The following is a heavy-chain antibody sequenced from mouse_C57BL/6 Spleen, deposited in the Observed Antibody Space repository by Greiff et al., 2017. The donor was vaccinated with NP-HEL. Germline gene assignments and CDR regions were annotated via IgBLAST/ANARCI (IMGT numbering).Heavy chain of an antibody. CDR1: GYTFTDYY. CDR2: INPNNGGT. J-gene: IGHJ4*01. Sequence: EVQLQQSGPELVKPGASVKISCKASGYTFTDYYMNWVKQSHGKSLEWIGDINPNNGGTSYNQKFKGKATLTVDKSSSTAYMELRSLTSEDSAVYYCARENAYYSNYEAMDYWGQGTSVTVSS. D-gene: IGHD2-5*01. V-gene: IGHV1-26*01. CDR3: ARENAYYSNYEAMDY.